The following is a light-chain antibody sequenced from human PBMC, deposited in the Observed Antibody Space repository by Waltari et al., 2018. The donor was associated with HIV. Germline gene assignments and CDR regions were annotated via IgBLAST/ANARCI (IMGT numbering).Light chain of an antibody. J-gene: IGLJ2*01. CDR2: ANN. CDR1: SSNIGSHT. V-gene: IGLV1-44*01. Sequence: QSVLTQPPSASGTPGQMVTMSCSGSSSNIGSHTVQWYQHLPGTAPKLLIYANNQLPSGDPDRFSGSKSGTSACLAISGRQSDDEADYYCAAWDDSLNGRIFGGGTKLTVL. CDR3: AAWDDSLNGRI.